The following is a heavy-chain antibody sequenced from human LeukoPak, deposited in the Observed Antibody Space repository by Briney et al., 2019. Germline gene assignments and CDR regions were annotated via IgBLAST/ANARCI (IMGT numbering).Heavy chain of an antibody. Sequence: SQTLSLTCTVSGGSISSGDYYWRWIRQPPGKGLEWIVYIYYSGITYNNPSLKSRVTISVDTSKNQFSLKLRSVTAADTAVYYCARERRGMTQLDYWGQGTLVTVSS. CDR3: ARERRGMTQLDY. CDR1: GGSISSGDYY. V-gene: IGHV4-30-4*01. J-gene: IGHJ4*02. CDR2: IYYSGIT.